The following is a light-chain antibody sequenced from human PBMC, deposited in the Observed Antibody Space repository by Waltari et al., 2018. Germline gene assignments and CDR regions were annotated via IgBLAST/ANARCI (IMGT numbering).Light chain of an antibody. CDR3: QQSYSAPFT. Sequence: TCRASQGIDTYLNWYQQKPGKAPRLLIYDASTLQRGVPTRFSGGGIGTDFTLTISDLQPDDFATYFCQQSYSAPFTFGRGTRLE. J-gene: IGKJ5*01. V-gene: IGKV1-39*01. CDR2: DAS. CDR1: QGIDTY.